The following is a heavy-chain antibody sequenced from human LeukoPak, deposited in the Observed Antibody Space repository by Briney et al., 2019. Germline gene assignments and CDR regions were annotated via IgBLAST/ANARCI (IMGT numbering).Heavy chain of an antibody. CDR1: GFPFTNYA. D-gene: IGHD6-19*01. V-gene: IGHV3-30-3*01. CDR2: ISFDGSDK. Sequence: GGSLRLSCAASGFPFTNYAVHWVRQAPGKGLEWVAAISFDGSDKYYTDSVKGRFTISRDNSKNTLSLQMNSLRAADTAVFYCARGTDSSGWYGAFDIWGQGTLVTV. J-gene: IGHJ3*02. CDR3: ARGTDSSGWYGAFDI.